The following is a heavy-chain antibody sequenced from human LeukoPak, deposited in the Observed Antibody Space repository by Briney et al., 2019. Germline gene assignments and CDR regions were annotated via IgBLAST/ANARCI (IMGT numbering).Heavy chain of an antibody. CDR1: GFTVSSNY. CDR2: IYSGGST. Sequence: GSLRLSCAASGFTVSSNYMSWVRQAPGKGLEWVSVIYSGGSTYYADSVKGRFTISRDNSKNTLYLQMNSLRAEDTAVYYCARMGRELLGSFDYWGQGTLVTVSS. V-gene: IGHV3-53*01. J-gene: IGHJ4*02. CDR3: ARMGRELLGSFDY. D-gene: IGHD1-26*01.